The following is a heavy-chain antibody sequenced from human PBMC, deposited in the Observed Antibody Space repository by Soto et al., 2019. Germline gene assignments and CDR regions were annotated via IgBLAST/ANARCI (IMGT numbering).Heavy chain of an antibody. CDR3: ARDLGASQRYDILTGYYISPNAFDI. Sequence: GGSLRLSCAASGFTFSSYSMNWVRQAPGKGLEWVSYISSSSSTIYYADSVKGRFTISRENAKNSLYLQMNSLRAEDTAVYYCARDLGASQRYDILTGYYISPNAFDIWGQGTMVTVSS. J-gene: IGHJ3*02. CDR1: GFTFSSYS. V-gene: IGHV3-48*01. D-gene: IGHD3-9*01. CDR2: ISSSSSTI.